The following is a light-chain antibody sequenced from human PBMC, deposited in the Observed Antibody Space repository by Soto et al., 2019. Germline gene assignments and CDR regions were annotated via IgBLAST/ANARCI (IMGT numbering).Light chain of an antibody. CDR3: GTWDSSLSAGGV. CDR2: ENN. J-gene: IGLJ1*01. V-gene: IGLV1-51*02. Sequence: QSVLTQPPSVSAAPGQTVTISCSGSSSNIGNNYVSWYQQHPGTAPKLLIYENNKRPSGIPDRFSGSKSGTSATLGITGLQTGDEADYYCGTWDSSLSAGGVFGTGTKLTVL. CDR1: SSNIGNNY.